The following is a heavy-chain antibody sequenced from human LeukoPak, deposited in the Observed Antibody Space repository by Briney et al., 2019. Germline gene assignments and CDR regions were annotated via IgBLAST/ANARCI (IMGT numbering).Heavy chain of an antibody. V-gene: IGHV3-48*01. J-gene: IGHJ4*02. CDR3: ARQGVDYYDTSGYRVFDY. CDR2: ISRSSSTI. CDR1: GFTFSSYS. D-gene: IGHD3-22*01. Sequence: AGGSLRLSCAASGFTFSSYSMNWVRQAPGKGLEWVSYISRSSSTIYYADSVKGRFTTSRDNAKNSLYLQMNSLRAEDTAVYYCARQGVDYYDTSGYRVFDYWGQGALVTVSS.